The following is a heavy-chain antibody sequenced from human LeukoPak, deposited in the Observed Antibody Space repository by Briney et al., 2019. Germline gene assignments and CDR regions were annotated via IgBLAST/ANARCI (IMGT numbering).Heavy chain of an antibody. D-gene: IGHD2-15*01. J-gene: IGHJ3*02. V-gene: IGHV4-61*02. CDR3: ASDRIEVDAFDI. CDR1: GGSISSGSYF. Sequence: SQTLSLTCTVSGGSISSGSYFWSWIRQPAGKGLEWIGRIYTSGSTNYNPSLKSRVTISVDTSKNQFSLKLSSVSAADTAVYYCASDRIEVDAFDIWGQGTMVTVSS. CDR2: IYTSGST.